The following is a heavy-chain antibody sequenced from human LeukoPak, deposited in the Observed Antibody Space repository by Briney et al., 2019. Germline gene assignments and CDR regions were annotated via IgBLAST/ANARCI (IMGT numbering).Heavy chain of an antibody. J-gene: IGHJ4*02. CDR1: GYTFTGYY. CDR2: INPNSGGT. D-gene: IGHD3-22*01. V-gene: IGHV1-2*02. Sequence: ASVKVSCKASGYTFTGYYMHWVRQAPGQGLEWMGWINPNSGGTNYVQKFQGRVTMTRDTSVSTAYMELSRLRSDDTAVYYCARGPRGYYDSSGYGYWGQGTLVTVSS. CDR3: ARGPRGYYDSSGYGY.